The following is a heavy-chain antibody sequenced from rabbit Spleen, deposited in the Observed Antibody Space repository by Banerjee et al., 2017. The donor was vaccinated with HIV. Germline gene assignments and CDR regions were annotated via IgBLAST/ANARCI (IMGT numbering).Heavy chain of an antibody. CDR1: GFSFSDGYV. V-gene: IGHV1S47*01. Sequence: QQQLVESGGGLVKPGGSLTLTCTASGFSFSDGYVMCWVRQAPGKGLEWIGIIDVGEGNTDYASWVNGRFTISSDNAQNTVDLQMSGLTAADTATYFCARDTGSSFSSYGMDLWGPGTLVTVS. D-gene: IGHD8-1*01. J-gene: IGHJ6*01. CDR2: IDVGEGNT. CDR3: ARDTGSSFSSYGMDL.